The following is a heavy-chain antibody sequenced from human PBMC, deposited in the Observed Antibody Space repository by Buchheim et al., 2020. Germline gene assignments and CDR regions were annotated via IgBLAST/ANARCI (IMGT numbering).Heavy chain of an antibody. V-gene: IGHV4-59*01. CDR2: IYCSGST. CDR1: GGSISSYY. CDR3: ARILRGYSYGLIDY. Sequence: QVQLQESGPGLVKPSETLSLTCTVSGGSISSYYWSWIRQPPGKGLEWIGYIYCSGSTNYNPSLKSRVTISVDTSKNKLSIKLSSVTAADTAVYYCARILRGYSYGLIDYWGQGTL. J-gene: IGHJ4*02. D-gene: IGHD5-18*01.